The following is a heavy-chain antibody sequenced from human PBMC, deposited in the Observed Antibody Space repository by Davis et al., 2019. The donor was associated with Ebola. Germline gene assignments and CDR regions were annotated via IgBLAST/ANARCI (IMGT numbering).Heavy chain of an antibody. CDR1: GGSISSYY. Sequence: SETLSLTCTVSGGSISSYYWSWIRQPPGKGLEWIGEINHSGSTNYNPSLKSRVTISVDTSKNQFSLKLSSVTAADTAVYYCARGVFVDTAMVGLYYYYGMDVWGQGTTVTVSS. CDR3: ARGVFVDTAMVGLYYYYGMDV. CDR2: INHSGST. J-gene: IGHJ6*02. D-gene: IGHD5-18*01. V-gene: IGHV4-34*01.